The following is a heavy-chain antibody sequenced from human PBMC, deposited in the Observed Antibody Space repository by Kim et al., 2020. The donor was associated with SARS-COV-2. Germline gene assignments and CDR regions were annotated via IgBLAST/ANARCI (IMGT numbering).Heavy chain of an antibody. Sequence: SVKVSCKASGVTFSSQSIAWVRQAPGQGLEWMGGTIPVFGTAKYAQKFQGRVTITADESTATAYMEVTSLRSEDTAVYYCATRLGATVEAIYDIWGQGTRVTVSS. CDR1: GVTFSSQS. D-gene: IGHD1-26*01. J-gene: IGHJ3*02. CDR2: TIPVFGTA. CDR3: ATRLGATVEAIYDI. V-gene: IGHV1-69*13.